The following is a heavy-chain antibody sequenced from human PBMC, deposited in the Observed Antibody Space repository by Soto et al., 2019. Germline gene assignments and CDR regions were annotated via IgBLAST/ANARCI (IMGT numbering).Heavy chain of an antibody. CDR3: ARISEDYYYGMDV. J-gene: IGHJ6*02. V-gene: IGHV1-46*01. CDR1: GYTFTSYY. D-gene: IGHD6-19*01. Sequence: ASVKVSCKASGYTFTSYYMHWVRQAPGQGLEWMGIINPSGDSTSYAQKFQGRVTMTRDTSTSTVYMELSSLRSEDTAVYYCARISEDYYYGMDVWGQGTTVTVSS. CDR2: INPSGDST.